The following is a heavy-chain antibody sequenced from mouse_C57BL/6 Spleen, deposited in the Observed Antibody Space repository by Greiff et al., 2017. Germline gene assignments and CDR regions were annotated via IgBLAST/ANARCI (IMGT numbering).Heavy chain of an antibody. J-gene: IGHJ4*01. D-gene: IGHD2-12*01. CDR2: ISYDGSN. CDR3: ARDSPAYYSSYAMDY. V-gene: IGHV3-6*01. CDR1: GYSITSGYY. Sequence: VQLKESGPGLVKPSQSLSLTCSVTGYSITSGYYWNWIRQFPGNKLEWMGYISYDGSNNYNPSLKNRISITRDTSKNQFFLKLNSVTTEDTATYYCARDSPAYYSSYAMDYWGQGTSVTVSS.